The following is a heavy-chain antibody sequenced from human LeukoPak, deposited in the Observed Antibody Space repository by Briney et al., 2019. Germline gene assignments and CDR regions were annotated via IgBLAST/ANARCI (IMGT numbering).Heavy chain of an antibody. V-gene: IGHV3-23*01. CDR2: IGGPAET. CDR3: AKDWTSHNGVYDCLDF. D-gene: IGHD3-16*01. Sequence: GRSLRLSCAASGFAFDVHAMTWVRQAPGKGPEWVATIGGPAETFYADSVKGRFTISRDNSRNTLYLQMNSLRAGDSALYYCAKDWTSHNGVYDCLDFWGQGTRVTVS. CDR1: GFAFDVHA. J-gene: IGHJ4*02.